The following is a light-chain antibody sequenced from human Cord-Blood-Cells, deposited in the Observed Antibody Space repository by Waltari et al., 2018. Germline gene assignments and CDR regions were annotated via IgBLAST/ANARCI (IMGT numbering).Light chain of an antibody. CDR2: EVS. Sequence: QSALTQPPSASGSPGQSVTISCTGTSSDVGGYNYVSWYQQHPGKAPKLMIYEVSKRPSGDPHHFSGSKSCNTASLTSSGLQAEDVADYYCSSYAGSNNVVFGGGTKLTVL. CDR3: SSYAGSNNVV. V-gene: IGLV2-8*01. CDR1: SSDVGGYNY. J-gene: IGLJ2*01.